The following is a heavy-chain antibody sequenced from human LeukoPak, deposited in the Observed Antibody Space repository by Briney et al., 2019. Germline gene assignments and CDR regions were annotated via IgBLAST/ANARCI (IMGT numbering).Heavy chain of an antibody. Sequence: SETLSLTCTVSGGSINNYYWTWIRQPPGKGLEWIGYIYYSGSTNYNPSLKSRVTISVDTSKNQFSLKLSSVTAADTAVYYCARDFAPALGYDYVWGSYRQEGAFDIWGQGTMVTVSS. CDR1: GGSINNYY. V-gene: IGHV4-59*01. CDR3: ARDFAPALGYDYVWGSYRQEGAFDI. CDR2: IYYSGST. D-gene: IGHD3-16*02. J-gene: IGHJ3*02.